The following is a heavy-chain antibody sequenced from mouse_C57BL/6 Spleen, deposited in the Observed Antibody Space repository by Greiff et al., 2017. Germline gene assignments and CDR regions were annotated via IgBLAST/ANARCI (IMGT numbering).Heavy chain of an antibody. CDR1: GFSLSTFGMG. Sequence: QVTLKESGPGILQPSQTLSLTCSFSGFSLSTFGMGVGWIRQPSGKGLEWLAHIWWDDDKYYNPALKSRLTISKDTSKNQVFLKIANVDTADTATYYCARNPYYYGSSSWYFDVWGTGTTVTVSS. CDR3: ARNPYYYGSSSWYFDV. CDR2: IWWDDDK. D-gene: IGHD1-1*01. V-gene: IGHV8-8*01. J-gene: IGHJ1*03.